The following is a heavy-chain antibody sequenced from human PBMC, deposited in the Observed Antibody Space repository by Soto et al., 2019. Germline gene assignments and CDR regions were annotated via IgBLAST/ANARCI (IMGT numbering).Heavy chain of an antibody. J-gene: IGHJ5*02. V-gene: IGHV4-59*01. CDR2: IYYSGST. CDR1: GGSISSYY. Sequence: SETLSLTCTVSGGSISSYYWSWIRQPPGKGLEWIGYIYYSGSTNYNPSLKSRVTISVDTSKNQFSLKLSSVTAADTAVYYCARASRLGEFTWGQGTLVTVSS. CDR3: ARASRLGEFT. D-gene: IGHD3-10*01.